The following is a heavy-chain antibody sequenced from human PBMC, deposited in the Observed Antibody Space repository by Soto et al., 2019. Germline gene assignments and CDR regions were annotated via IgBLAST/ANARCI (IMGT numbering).Heavy chain of an antibody. V-gene: IGHV3-15*07. Sequence: PGGSLRLSCAASGFSFHDAWMNWVRQAPGKGLEWVSRIKSKTDGETTDYAAPVKGRFSVSRDDSKNTLYLQMNSLKTEDTAVYYCTADLIGTYYSPYDYWGQGILVTVSS. D-gene: IGHD3-10*01. CDR2: IKSKTDGETT. CDR3: TADLIGTYYSPYDY. CDR1: GFSFHDAW. J-gene: IGHJ4*02.